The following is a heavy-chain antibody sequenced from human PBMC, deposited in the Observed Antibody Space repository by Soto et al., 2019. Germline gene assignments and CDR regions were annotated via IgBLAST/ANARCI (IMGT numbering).Heavy chain of an antibody. J-gene: IGHJ4*02. CDR1: GLSLSKARMG. CDR2: IFWNDER. Sequence: QGTLKESGPVLVKPTETLTRTCSVSGLSLSKARMGVSWIRQPPGKALEWLAHIFWNDERSYNTSLKSRLTISRDTSKSQVVLTMTNVDPVDTGTYFCARSLREGLPIYYFDSWGQGTLVTLSS. D-gene: IGHD1-26*01. V-gene: IGHV2-26*01. CDR3: ARSLREGLPIYYFDS.